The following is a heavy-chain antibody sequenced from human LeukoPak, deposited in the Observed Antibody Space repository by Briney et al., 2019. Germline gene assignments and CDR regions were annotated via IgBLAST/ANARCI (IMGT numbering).Heavy chain of an antibody. CDR3: AKDGRQWLVPEGIDY. J-gene: IGHJ4*02. D-gene: IGHD6-19*01. CDR1: GFTFSSYA. CDR2: ISGSGGST. Sequence: GGSLRLSCAASGFTFSSYAMSWVRQAPGKGLEWVSAISGSGGSTYYADSVKGRFTISRDNSKNTLYLQMNSLRAGDTAVYYCAKDGRQWLVPEGIDYWGQGTLVTVSS. V-gene: IGHV3-23*01.